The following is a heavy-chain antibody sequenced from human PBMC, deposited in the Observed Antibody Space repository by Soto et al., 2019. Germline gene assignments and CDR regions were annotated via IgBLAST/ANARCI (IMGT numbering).Heavy chain of an antibody. V-gene: IGHV3-23*01. CDR1: GFTFSNYA. J-gene: IGHJ4*02. CDR2: INTSGGNT. CDR3: TKDWQHES. D-gene: IGHD6-13*01. Sequence: EVQLLESGGGLVQPGGSLRLSCAASGFTFSNYAMTWVRQAPGKGLECVSTINTSGGNTHYADSVEGRFSVSRDNSKNTLSLQMNSLRAEDTAVYYCTKDWQHESGGQGTLVTVSS.